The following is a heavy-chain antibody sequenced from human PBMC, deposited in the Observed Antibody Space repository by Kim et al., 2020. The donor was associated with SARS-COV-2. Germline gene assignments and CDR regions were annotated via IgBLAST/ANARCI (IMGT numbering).Heavy chain of an antibody. CDR1: GFTFSSYG. D-gene: IGHD3-16*02. CDR3: AKDPHASVCGCYRYADA. V-gene: IGHV3-30*18. J-gene: IGHJ3*01. CDR2: ISYDGSNK. Sequence: GGSLRLSCAASGFTFSSYGMHWVRQAPGKGLEWVAVISYDGSNKYYADSVKSRFTISRDHSKNTLHLQMHSLSAEDTAVYYCAKDPHASVCGCYRYADA.